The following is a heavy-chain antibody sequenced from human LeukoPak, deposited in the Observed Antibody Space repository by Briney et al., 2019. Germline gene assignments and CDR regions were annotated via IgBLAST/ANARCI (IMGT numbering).Heavy chain of an antibody. V-gene: IGHV3-23*01. J-gene: IGHJ4*02. D-gene: IGHD6-13*01. Sequence: GSLRLSCAASGFTFSSYGMSWVRQAPGKGLEWVSAISGRGGSTYSADSVKGRFTISRDNSKNTLYLQMNSLRAKDSAVYYCAKSQTIIAAAGFDYWGQGTLVTVSS. CDR2: ISGRGGST. CDR1: GFTFSSYG. CDR3: AKSQTIIAAAGFDY.